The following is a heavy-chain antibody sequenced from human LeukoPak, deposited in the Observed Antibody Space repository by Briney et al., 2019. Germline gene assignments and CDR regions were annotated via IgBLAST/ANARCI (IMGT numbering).Heavy chain of an antibody. CDR1: GVSISSYY. CDR2: IYSSGST. D-gene: IGHD4-23*01. V-gene: IGHV4-4*07. J-gene: IGHJ4*02. Sequence: SEPLSLTCTVSGVSISSYYWSWIRQPAGKGLEWIGRIYSSGSTIYNPSLNNRVTMSVDTSKNQFSLKLTSVTAADTAVYYCARNSGDFWGQGTLVTVSS. CDR3: ARNSGDF.